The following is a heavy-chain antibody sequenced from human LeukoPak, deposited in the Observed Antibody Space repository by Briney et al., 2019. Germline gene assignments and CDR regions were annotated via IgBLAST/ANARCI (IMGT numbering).Heavy chain of an antibody. J-gene: IGHJ4*02. D-gene: IGHD2-21*01. CDR2: TSGSADST. CDR1: GFTFRNYW. V-gene: IGHV3-23*01. CDR3: AKVADVYSVYYFDS. Sequence: GGSLRLSCAASGFTFRNYWMNWVRQAPGKGLEWVSATSGSADSTHYADSVRGRFTISRDNSKNILYLQMNILRAEDTALYYCAKVADVYSVYYFDSWGPGTLVTVSS.